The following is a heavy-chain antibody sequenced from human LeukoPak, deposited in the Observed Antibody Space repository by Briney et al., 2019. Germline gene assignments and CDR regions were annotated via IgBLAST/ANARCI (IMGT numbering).Heavy chain of an antibody. CDR3: AKDRCTGDYCYHDH. CDR2: ISPLLGTT. V-gene: IGHV1-69*08. J-gene: IGHJ4*02. D-gene: IGHD2-8*02. Sequence: SVKVSCKASGGTSSNDPISWLRQAPGQRLEWMGNISPLLGTTLYTQEFQGRVTITTFKATNTIYMDLYSLTSDDTAIYYCAKDRCTGDYCYHDHWGQGTLVTVSS. CDR1: GGTSSNDP.